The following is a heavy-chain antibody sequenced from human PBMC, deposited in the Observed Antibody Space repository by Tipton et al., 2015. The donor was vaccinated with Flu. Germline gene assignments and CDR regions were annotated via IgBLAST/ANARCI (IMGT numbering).Heavy chain of an antibody. D-gene: IGHD5-24*01. J-gene: IGHJ3*02. CDR3: ARGSGDGYNYDAFDI. CDR2: IYIEGYT. V-gene: IGHV3-53*01. CDR1: GFTVRDNH. Sequence: SLRLSCGASGFTVRDNHLSWVRQAPGTGPECVSVIYIEGYTYYADSMKGRFTVSRDNSKNMLYLQMNSPRVEDTAVYYCARGSGDGYNYDAFDIWGQGTMVTVSS.